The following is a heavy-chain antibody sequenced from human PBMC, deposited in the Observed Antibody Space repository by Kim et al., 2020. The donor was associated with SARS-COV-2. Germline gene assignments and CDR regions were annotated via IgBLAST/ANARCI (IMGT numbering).Heavy chain of an antibody. CDR3: ARRSWVVAATEGAFDI. J-gene: IGHJ3*02. D-gene: IGHD2-15*01. Sequence: SETLSLTCTVSGGSISSSSYYWGWIRQPPGKGLEWIGSIYYSGSTYYNPSLKSRVTISVDTSKNQFSLKLSSVTAADTAVYYCARRSWVVAATEGAFDIWGQGTMVTVSS. V-gene: IGHV4-39*01. CDR2: IYYSGST. CDR1: GGSISSSSYY.